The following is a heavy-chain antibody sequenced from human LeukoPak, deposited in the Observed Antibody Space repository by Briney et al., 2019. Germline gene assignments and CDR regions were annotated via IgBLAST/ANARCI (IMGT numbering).Heavy chain of an antibody. D-gene: IGHD6-19*01. CDR2: ISWNSGSI. CDR3: AKSENSDWPIDAFDI. V-gene: IGHV3-9*03. Sequence: PGGSLRLSXAASGFTFDDYAMHWVRQAPGKGLEWVSGISWNSGSIGYADSVKGRFTISRDNAKNSLYLQMNSLRAEDMALYYCAKSENSDWPIDAFDIWGQGTMVTVSS. J-gene: IGHJ3*02. CDR1: GFTFDDYA.